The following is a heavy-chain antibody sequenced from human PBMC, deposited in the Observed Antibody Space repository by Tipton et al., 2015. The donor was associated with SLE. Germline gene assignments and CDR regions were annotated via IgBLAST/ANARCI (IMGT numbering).Heavy chain of an antibody. CDR2: IRYDGSNK. V-gene: IGHV3-30*02. D-gene: IGHD3-22*01. CDR3: AKGRVQRGWYDSSGYSVFDN. Sequence: SGFTFSDYGMHWVRQAPGNGLEWVAFIRYDGSNKYYADSVRGRFTISRDNSKNTLYLEMDSLRAEDTAVYYCAKGRVQRGWYDSSGYSVFDNWSQGSLVTVSS. CDR1: GFTFSDYG. J-gene: IGHJ4*02.